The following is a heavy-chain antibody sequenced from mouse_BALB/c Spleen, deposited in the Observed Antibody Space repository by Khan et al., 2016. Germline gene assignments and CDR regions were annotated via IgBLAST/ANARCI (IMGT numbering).Heavy chain of an antibody. CDR2: ISYSGST. V-gene: IGHV3-8*02. CDR3: ARGVGQGGFDY. Sequence: EVQLQESGPSLVKPSQTLSLTCSVTGDSITRSYWIWIRKFPGNKLDYMGYISYSGSTYYNPSLKSRISITRDTSKNQYYLQLNSVTTEDTATYYWARGVGQGGFDYWGQGTTLTCSS. D-gene: IGHD3-3*01. J-gene: IGHJ2*01. CDR1: GDSITRSY.